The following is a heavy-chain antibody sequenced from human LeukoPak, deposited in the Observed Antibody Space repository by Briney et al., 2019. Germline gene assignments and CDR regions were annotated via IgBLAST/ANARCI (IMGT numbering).Heavy chain of an antibody. Sequence: PSETLSLTCTVSGVSISSYYWSWIRQPAGKGLEWIGRIYTSGSTNYNPSLKSRVTMSVDTSKNQFSLKLSSVTAADTAVYYCARDPSLAVAGEYYFDYWGQGTLVTVSS. D-gene: IGHD6-19*01. CDR3: ARDPSLAVAGEYYFDY. V-gene: IGHV4-4*07. CDR1: GVSISSYY. J-gene: IGHJ4*02. CDR2: IYTSGST.